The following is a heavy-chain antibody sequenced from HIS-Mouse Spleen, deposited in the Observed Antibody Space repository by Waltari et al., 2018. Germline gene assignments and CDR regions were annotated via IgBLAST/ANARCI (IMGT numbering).Heavy chain of an antibody. CDR1: GGSISSSSYY. CDR2: IYYSGST. V-gene: IGHV4-39*07. J-gene: IGHJ2*01. D-gene: IGHD6-13*01. CDR3: AREIPYSSSWYDWYFDL. Sequence: QLQLQESGPGLVKPSETLSLTCTVSGGSISSSSYYWGWICQPPGKGLEWIGSIYYSGSTDYNPSLKSRVTISVDTSKNQFSLKLSSVTAADTAVYYCAREIPYSSSWYDWYFDLWGRGTLVTVSS.